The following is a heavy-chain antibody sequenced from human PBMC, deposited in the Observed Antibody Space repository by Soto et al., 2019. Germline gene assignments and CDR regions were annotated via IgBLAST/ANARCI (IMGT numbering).Heavy chain of an antibody. CDR2: INHSGST. CDR1: GGSFSGYY. Sequence: PSETLSLTCAVYGGSFSGYYWSWIRQPPGKGLEWIGEINHSGSTNYNPSLKSRVTISVDTSKNQFSLKLSSVTAADTAVYYCSSISYYDILTGVYYYYGMDVWGQGTTVTVSS. V-gene: IGHV4-34*01. D-gene: IGHD3-9*01. J-gene: IGHJ6*02. CDR3: SSISYYDILTGVYYYYGMDV.